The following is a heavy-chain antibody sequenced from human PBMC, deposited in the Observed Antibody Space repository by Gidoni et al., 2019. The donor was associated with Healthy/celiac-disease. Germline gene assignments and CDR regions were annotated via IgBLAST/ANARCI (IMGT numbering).Heavy chain of an antibody. Sequence: QVQLQQWGAGLLQPSETLSLTCAVYGRSFSGSSWSWIRQPPGKGLEWIGEINHSGSTNYNPSRKSRVTISVDTSKNQFSLKRSSVTAADTAVYYCARGRHKNYSSGWYRGDGAFDIWGQGTMVTVSS. CDR3: ARGRHKNYSSGWYRGDGAFDI. CDR1: GRSFSGSS. CDR2: INHSGST. D-gene: IGHD6-19*01. V-gene: IGHV4-34*01. J-gene: IGHJ3*02.